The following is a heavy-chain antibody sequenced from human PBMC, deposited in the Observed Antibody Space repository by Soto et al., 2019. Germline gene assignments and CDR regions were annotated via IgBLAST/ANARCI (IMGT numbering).Heavy chain of an antibody. CDR2: IYGSDDK. V-gene: IGHV2-5*01. CDR3: ARRYDPYYFDY. D-gene: IGHD1-1*01. CDR1: GFSLTTTAVA. J-gene: IGHJ4*02. Sequence: QITLKESGPTLVKPTQTLTLTCTFSGFSLTTTAVAVGWIRQPPGKALEWLAIIYGSDDKFYSPSLKSGLTITKDTSTSQVVLTMTNMDPVDTATYYCARRYDPYYFDYWGQGTLVTVSS.